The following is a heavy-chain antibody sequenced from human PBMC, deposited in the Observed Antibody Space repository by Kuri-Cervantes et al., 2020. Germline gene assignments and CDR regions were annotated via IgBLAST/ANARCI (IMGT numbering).Heavy chain of an antibody. D-gene: IGHD6-19*01. CDR2: IYWDDDK. CDR3: ARALAVAGLYYFDY. CDR1: GFSLSTSGVG. V-gene: IGHV2-5*02. Sequence: SGPTLVKPTQTLTLTCTFSGFSLSTSGVGVGWIRQPPGKALEWLALIYWDDDKRYSPSLKSRLTITKDTSTNQVVLTMTNMDPVDTATYYCARALAVAGLYYFDYWGQGTLVTVSS. J-gene: IGHJ4*02.